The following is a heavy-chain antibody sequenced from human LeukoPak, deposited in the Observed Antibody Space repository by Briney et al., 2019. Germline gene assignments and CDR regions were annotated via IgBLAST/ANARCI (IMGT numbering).Heavy chain of an antibody. J-gene: IGHJ5*02. CDR1: DDSISTSF. CDR3: AKHLRGVYYHDL. D-gene: IGHD3-10*01. Sequence: PSETLSLTCTVSDDSISTSFWSWIRQSPGRGLEWIGHVNDRGNAKQNPSVSSRVSMSVDTSKKTLSLTLTSVTAADTAVYFCAKHLRGVYYHDLWSQGILVTVSS. V-gene: IGHV4-59*08. CDR2: VNDRGNA.